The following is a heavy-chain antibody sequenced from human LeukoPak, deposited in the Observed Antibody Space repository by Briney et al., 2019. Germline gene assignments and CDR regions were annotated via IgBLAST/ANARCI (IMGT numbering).Heavy chain of an antibody. Sequence: ASETLSLTCSVSGGSISSYNWSWIPQPPRKGLEWIVYIYSSGSTNYNPSLNRRITISIDTSKNRLSLKLSSVADADTAVYYCARQAFDYGGNVVYFDYWGQGALVTVSS. CDR3: ARQAFDYGGNVVYFDY. CDR2: IYSSGST. J-gene: IGHJ4*02. D-gene: IGHD4-23*01. V-gene: IGHV4-59*08. CDR1: GGSISSYN.